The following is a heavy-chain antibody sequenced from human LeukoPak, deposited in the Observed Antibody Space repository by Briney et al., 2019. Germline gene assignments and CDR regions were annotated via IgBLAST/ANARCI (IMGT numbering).Heavy chain of an antibody. D-gene: IGHD5-24*01. CDR3: AREMGDGYNGGVDY. V-gene: IGHV3-21*01. CDR1: GFIFSSYW. CDR2: ISSSSSYI. J-gene: IGHJ4*02. Sequence: PGGSLRLSCAASGFIFSSYWMSWVRQAPGKGLEWVSSISSSSSYIYYADSVKGRFTISRGNAKNSLYLQMNSLRAEDTAVYYCAREMGDGYNGGVDYWGQGTLVTVSS.